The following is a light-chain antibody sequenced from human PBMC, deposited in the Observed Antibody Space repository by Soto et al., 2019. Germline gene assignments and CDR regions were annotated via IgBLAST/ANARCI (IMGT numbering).Light chain of an antibody. CDR2: GAS. V-gene: IGKV3-15*01. CDR1: QSVSSN. CDR3: QQYNNWPPWT. Sequence: ETVMTQSPATLSVSPGERATLSCRASQSVSSNLAWYQQTPGQAPRLLIDGASTRATGVPGRFSGSGSGTEFTLTISSLLSEAFAVYYCQQYNNWPPWTFGQGTMVEIK. J-gene: IGKJ1*01.